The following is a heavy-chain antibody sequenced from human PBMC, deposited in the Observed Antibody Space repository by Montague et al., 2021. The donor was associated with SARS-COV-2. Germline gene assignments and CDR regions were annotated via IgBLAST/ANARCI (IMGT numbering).Heavy chain of an antibody. CDR2: IYPRDSDT. J-gene: IGHJ5*02. D-gene: IGHD3-10*01. V-gene: IGHV5-51*03. CDR3: ARDPIYGSGSYNYLDP. CDR1: GYSFPTYW. Sequence: QSGAEVKKPGESLKISCKASGYSFPTYWIGRVRQMPGKGLEWMGAIYPRDSDTRYSPSFQGQVTISVDKSISTAYLQWSSLKASDTAMYYCARDPIYGSGSYNYLDPWGQGTLVTVSS.